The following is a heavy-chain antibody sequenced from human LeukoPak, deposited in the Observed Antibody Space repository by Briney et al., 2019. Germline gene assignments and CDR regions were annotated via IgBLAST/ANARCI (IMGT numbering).Heavy chain of an antibody. CDR3: ARSSGTYEPSDY. J-gene: IGHJ4*02. D-gene: IGHD1-26*01. CDR1: GFTFSSYS. CDR2: ISSSSSYI. Sequence: GGSLRLSCAASGFTFSSYSMNWVRQAPGKGLEWVSSISSSSSYIYYADSVKGRFTISRDNAKNSLYLQMNSLRAEDTAVYYCARSSGTYEPSDYWGQGTLVTVSS. V-gene: IGHV3-21*01.